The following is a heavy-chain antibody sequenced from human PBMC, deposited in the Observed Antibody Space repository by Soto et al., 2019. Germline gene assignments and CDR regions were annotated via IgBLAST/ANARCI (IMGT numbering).Heavy chain of an antibody. CDR3: HLWAWPVTTNYHYGADA. CDR1: NFTFSIYT. Sequence: PGGSLRLSCAASNFTFSIYTMNWVRQAPGKGLEWVSSIVSVGDQIYYADSVKGRFTISRDSANHSLYLQMNSLRAEDTAVYYCHLWAWPVTTNYHYGADASGPGTTVTVSS. D-gene: IGHD1-1*01. J-gene: IGHJ6*02. CDR2: IVSVGDQI. V-gene: IGHV3-21*01.